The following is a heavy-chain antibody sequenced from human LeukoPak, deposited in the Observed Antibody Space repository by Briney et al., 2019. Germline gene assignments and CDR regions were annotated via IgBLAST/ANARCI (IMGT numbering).Heavy chain of an antibody. V-gene: IGHV3-48*04. CDR1: GFTFSRYS. D-gene: IGHD3-10*02. J-gene: IGHJ6*04. Sequence: GGSLRLSCAASGFTFSRYSMNWVRQAPGRGLEWVSYISSSGSTIYYADSVKGRFTISRDNAKNSLYLQMNSLRAEDTAVYYCAELGITMIGGVWGKGTTVTISS. CDR2: ISSSGSTI. CDR3: AELGITMIGGV.